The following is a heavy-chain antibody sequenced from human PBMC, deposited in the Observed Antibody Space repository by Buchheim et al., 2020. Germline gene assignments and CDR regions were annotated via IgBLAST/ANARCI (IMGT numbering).Heavy chain of an antibody. D-gene: IGHD3-3*01. CDR2: ISSSSSTI. CDR3: AREGENRYDFWSGYYYHY. J-gene: IGHJ4*02. CDR1: GFTFSSYS. Sequence: EVQLVESGGGLVQPGGSLRLSCAASGFTFSSYSMNWVRQAPGKGLEWVSYISSSSSTIYYADSVKGRFTISRDNAKNSLNLQMNSLRAEDTAVYYCAREGENRYDFWSGYYYHYWGQGTL. V-gene: IGHV3-48*01.